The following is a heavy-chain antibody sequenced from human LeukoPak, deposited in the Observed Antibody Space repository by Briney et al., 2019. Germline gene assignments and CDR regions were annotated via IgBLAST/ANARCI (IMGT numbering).Heavy chain of an antibody. D-gene: IGHD1-26*01. V-gene: IGHV3-53*01. J-gene: IGHJ4*02. Sequence: QSGGSLRLSCAASGFTVSSNFLSWVRQAPGKGLEWVSVIYGGGSTYSADSVKGRFTISRDNSKNTLYLQMNSLRAEDTAVYYCALTPPSKWAFDYWGQGTLVTVSS. CDR1: GFTVSSNF. CDR2: IYGGGST. CDR3: ALTPPSKWAFDY.